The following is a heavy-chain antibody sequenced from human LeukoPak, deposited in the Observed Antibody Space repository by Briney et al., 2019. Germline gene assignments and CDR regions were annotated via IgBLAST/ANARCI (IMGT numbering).Heavy chain of an antibody. CDR3: ARSPHILTGENFDY. CDR1: GYTFTGYY. CDR2: INPNSGGT. D-gene: IGHD3-9*01. Sequence: ASVKVSCKASGYTFTGYYMHWVRQAPGQGLEWMGWINPNSGGTNYARKFQGRVTMTRDTSISTAYMELSRLRSADTAVYYCARSPHILTGENFDYWGQGTLVTVSS. J-gene: IGHJ4*02. V-gene: IGHV1-2*02.